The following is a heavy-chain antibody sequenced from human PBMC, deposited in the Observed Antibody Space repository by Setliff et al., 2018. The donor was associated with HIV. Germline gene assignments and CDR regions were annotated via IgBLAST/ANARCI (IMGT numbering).Heavy chain of an antibody. Sequence: GGSLRLSCAASGFTFGSYDMNWVRQAPGKGLEWVSYIGGSGSIIHYADSLKGRFTISRDNAKNSQYLLMSDLRAEDTAVYYCAAVFTGEPGRSLDYWGQGTPVTVSS. J-gene: IGHJ4*02. D-gene: IGHD1-26*01. CDR3: AAVFTGEPGRSLDY. CDR2: IGGSGSII. CDR1: GFTFGSYD. V-gene: IGHV3-48*03.